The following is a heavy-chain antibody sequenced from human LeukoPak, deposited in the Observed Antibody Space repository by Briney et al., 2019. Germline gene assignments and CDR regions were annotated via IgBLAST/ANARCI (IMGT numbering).Heavy chain of an antibody. D-gene: IGHD2-2*01. CDR3: ARGGQLLWVFDY. V-gene: IGHV3-48*03. Sequence: PGRSLRLSCAASGFTFSSYEMNWVRQAPGKGLEWVSYISSSGSTIYYADSVKGRFTISRDNAKNSLYLQMNSLRAEDTAVYYCARGGQLLWVFDYWGQGTLVTVSS. J-gene: IGHJ4*02. CDR2: ISSSGSTI. CDR1: GFTFSSYE.